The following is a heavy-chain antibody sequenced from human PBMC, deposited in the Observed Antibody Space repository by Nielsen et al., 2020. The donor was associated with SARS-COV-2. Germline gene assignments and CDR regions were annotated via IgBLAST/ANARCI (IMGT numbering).Heavy chain of an antibody. CDR2: IKPDGSEK. V-gene: IGHV3-7*01. Sequence: GGSLRLSCAASGFTFSSYWMSWARQAPGKGLEWVADIKPDGSEKVYVDSVKGRFTISRDNAKNSMSLQMNSLRVEDTAVYYCARDWSRAFDVWGQGTMVTVSS. CDR1: GFTFSSYW. J-gene: IGHJ3*01. CDR3: ARDWSRAFDV.